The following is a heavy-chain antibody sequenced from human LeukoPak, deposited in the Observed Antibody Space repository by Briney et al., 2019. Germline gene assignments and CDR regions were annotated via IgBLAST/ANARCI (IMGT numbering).Heavy chain of an antibody. CDR3: ANVEGSRTPFDY. CDR2: ISGSGGST. V-gene: IGHV3-23*01. D-gene: IGHD1-26*01. Sequence: PGGSLRLSCAASGFTFSSYSMTWVRQAPGKGLEWVSAISGSGGSTYYADSVKGRFTISKDNSKNTLYLQMNSLRAEDTAVYYCANVEGSRTPFDYWGQGTLVTVSS. J-gene: IGHJ4*02. CDR1: GFTFSSYS.